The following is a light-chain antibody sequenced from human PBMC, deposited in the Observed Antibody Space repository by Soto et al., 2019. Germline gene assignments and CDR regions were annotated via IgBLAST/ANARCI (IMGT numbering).Light chain of an antibody. CDR2: GAS. CDR1: QSVSSN. Sequence: EIVMTQSPATLSVSPGERATLSCRASQSVSSNLAWYQQKPGQAPRLLIYGASTRATGIPARFSGSGSGTESTLTISSLQSEDFAVYYFQQYNKWPPYTFGQGTKLEIK. CDR3: QQYNKWPPYT. V-gene: IGKV3-15*01. J-gene: IGKJ2*01.